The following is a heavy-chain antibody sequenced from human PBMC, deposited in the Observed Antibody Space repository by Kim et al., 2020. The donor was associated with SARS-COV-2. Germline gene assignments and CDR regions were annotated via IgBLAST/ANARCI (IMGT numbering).Heavy chain of an antibody. D-gene: IGHD3-22*01. J-gene: IGHJ3*02. V-gene: IGHV4-39*07. Sequence: PPVKRRVTISVETSKNQFSLKLSSVTAADTAVYYCARSDSSGYDDAFDIWGQGTMVTVSS. CDR3: ARSDSSGYDDAFDI.